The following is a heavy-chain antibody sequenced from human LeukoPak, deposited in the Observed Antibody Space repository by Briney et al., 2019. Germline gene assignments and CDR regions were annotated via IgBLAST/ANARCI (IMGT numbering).Heavy chain of an antibody. V-gene: IGHV5-51*01. Sequence: GESLKISCKGSGYIFTSYWIGWVRQMPGKGLEWMGIIYPGDSDSTYSPSFQGQVTISADKSISTAYLQWSSLKASDTAMYYCARGNNENYYDWFDPWGQGTLVTVSS. D-gene: IGHD3-3*01. J-gene: IGHJ5*02. CDR2: IYPGDSDS. CDR3: ARGNNENYYDWFDP. CDR1: GYIFTSYW.